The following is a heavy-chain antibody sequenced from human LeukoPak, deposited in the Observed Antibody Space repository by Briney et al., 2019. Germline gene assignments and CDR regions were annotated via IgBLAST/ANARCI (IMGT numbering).Heavy chain of an antibody. CDR2: ISSSSSYI. D-gene: IGHD3/OR15-3a*01. V-gene: IGHV3-21*01. J-gene: IGHJ6*02. CDR1: GFTFSSYS. Sequence: GGSLRLSCAASGFTFSSYSMNWVRQAPGKRLEWVSSISSSSSYIYYADSVKGRFTISRDNAKNSLYLQMNSLRAEDTAVYYCARDLDLEWGPYYYYGMDVWGQGTTVTVSS. CDR3: ARDLDLEWGPYYYYGMDV.